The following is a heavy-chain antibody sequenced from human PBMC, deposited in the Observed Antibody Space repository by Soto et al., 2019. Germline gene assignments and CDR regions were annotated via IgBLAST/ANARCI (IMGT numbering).Heavy chain of an antibody. D-gene: IGHD1-26*01. Sequence: GGSLRLSCAASGFTFSSYGMHWVRQAPGKGLEWVAVISYDGSNKYYADSVKGRFTISRDNSKNTLYLQMNSLRAEDTAVYYCAKQKVFSDLVGLNDAFDIWGQGTMVTVSS. CDR3: AKQKVFSDLVGLNDAFDI. CDR1: GFTFSSYG. CDR2: ISYDGSNK. V-gene: IGHV3-30*18. J-gene: IGHJ3*02.